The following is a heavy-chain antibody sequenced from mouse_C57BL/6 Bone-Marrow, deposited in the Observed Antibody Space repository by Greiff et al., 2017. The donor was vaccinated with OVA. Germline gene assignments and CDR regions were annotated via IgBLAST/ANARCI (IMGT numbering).Heavy chain of an antibody. V-gene: IGHV5-15*01. CDR1: GFTFSDYG. CDR3: ASYYGSYAMDY. CDR2: ISNLAYSI. J-gene: IGHJ4*01. Sequence: DVMLVESGGGLVQPGGSLKLSCAASGFTFSDYGMAWVRQAPRKGPEWVAFISNLAYSIYYADTVTGRFTISRENAKNTLYLEMSSLRSEDTAMYYCASYYGSYAMDYWGQGTSVTVSS. D-gene: IGHD1-1*01.